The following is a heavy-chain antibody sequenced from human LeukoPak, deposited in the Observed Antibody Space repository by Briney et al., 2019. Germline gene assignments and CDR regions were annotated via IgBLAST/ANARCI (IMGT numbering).Heavy chain of an antibody. CDR3: ARNKRADI. Sequence: GGSLRLSCAVSGFSFSDYWMSWVRQAPGKGLEWVANIKQDGSETNYVDSVRGRFTISRDNAKNSLSLQMISLRAEDTALYYCARNKRADIWGQGTMVTVSS. CDR1: GFSFSDYW. J-gene: IGHJ3*02. D-gene: IGHD1/OR15-1a*01. V-gene: IGHV3-7*01. CDR2: IKQDGSET.